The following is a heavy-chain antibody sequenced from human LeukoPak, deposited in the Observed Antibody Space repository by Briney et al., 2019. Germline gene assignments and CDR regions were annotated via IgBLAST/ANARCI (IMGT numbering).Heavy chain of an antibody. V-gene: IGHV3-48*03. D-gene: IGHD3-3*01. CDR2: ISSRGSTI. CDR3: AKFSPTPLLNYYYYGMDV. J-gene: IGHJ6*02. Sequence: PGGSLRLSCAASGFTFSTYEMNWVRQAPGKGLEWVSYISSRGSTIHYADSVKGRFTISRDNAKNSLYLQMNSLRAEDTAVYYCAKFSPTPLLNYYYYGMDVWGQGTTVTVSS. CDR1: GFTFSTYE.